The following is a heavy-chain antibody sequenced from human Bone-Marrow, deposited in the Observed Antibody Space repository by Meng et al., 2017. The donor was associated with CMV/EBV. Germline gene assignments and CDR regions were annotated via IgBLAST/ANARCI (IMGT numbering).Heavy chain of an antibody. CDR3: GIWRNSYFDV. J-gene: IGHJ2*01. Sequence: SETLSLTCTVSGGSISSSSYYWGWIRQPPGKGLEWIGSIYYSENTFYNPSLKSRVTISLDTSKNQFSLKLSSVTAADTAVYYCGIWRNSYFDVWGRGTVVTVSS. CDR1: GGSISSSSYY. D-gene: IGHD3-3*01. CDR2: IYYSENT. V-gene: IGHV4-39*07.